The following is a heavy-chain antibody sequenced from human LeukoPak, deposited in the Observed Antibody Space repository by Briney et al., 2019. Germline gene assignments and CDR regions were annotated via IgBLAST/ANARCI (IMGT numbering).Heavy chain of an antibody. CDR1: GIAVSINY. CDR2: INSGGSA. J-gene: IGHJ4*02. CDR3: AGGGYGFDY. Sequence: PGGSLRLSCAASGIAVSINYMSWVRQAPGKGLDWVSLINSGGSAHYADTVKGRFTISRDNSKNTVYLQMNSLRAEDTAVYYCAGGGYGFDYWGQGTLVTVSS. D-gene: IGHD5-18*01. V-gene: IGHV3-66*01.